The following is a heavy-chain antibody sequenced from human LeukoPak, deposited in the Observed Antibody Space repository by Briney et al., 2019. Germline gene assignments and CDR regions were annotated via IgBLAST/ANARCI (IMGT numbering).Heavy chain of an antibody. CDR3: AKEGSSTWYYFDY. J-gene: IGHJ4*02. CDR2: IFGSGGSA. CDR1: GFTFSSYA. V-gene: IGHV3-23*01. D-gene: IGHD6-13*01. Sequence: GGSLRLSCAASGFTFSSYAMNWVPQAPRKGLEWVSTIFGSGGSAYYADSVKGRFTISRDNSKNTLYLQMNSLRAEDTAVYYCAKEGSSTWYYFDYWGQGTLVTVSS.